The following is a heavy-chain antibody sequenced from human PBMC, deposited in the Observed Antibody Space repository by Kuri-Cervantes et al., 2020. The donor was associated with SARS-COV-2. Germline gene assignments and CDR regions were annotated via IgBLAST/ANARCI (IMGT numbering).Heavy chain of an antibody. CDR1: GFTFADYA. Sequence: GGSLRLSCAASGFTFADYAMSWVRQAPGKGLEWVANIKQDGSEKYYVDSVKGRFTISRDNAKNSLYLQMNSLRAEDTAVYYCARSKVGATTSYFDYWGQGTLVTVSS. J-gene: IGHJ4*02. CDR2: IKQDGSEK. CDR3: ARSKVGATTSYFDY. V-gene: IGHV3-7*05. D-gene: IGHD1-26*01.